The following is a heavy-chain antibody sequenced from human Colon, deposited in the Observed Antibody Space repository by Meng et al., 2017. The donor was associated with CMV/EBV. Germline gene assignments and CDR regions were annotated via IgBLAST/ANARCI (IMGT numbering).Heavy chain of an antibody. V-gene: IGHV1-2*02. D-gene: IGHD3-16*01. CDR1: GYTANGYY. Sequence: ASVKVSCKTSGYTANGYYIHWVRQAPGQGLEWMGWINPNSGDANYARTFLGRVTMTADTSISTVYMELRGLRSGDMAVYYCAREGTYASSSGLGLWGPGALVTVSS. CDR2: INPNSGDA. J-gene: IGHJ4*02. CDR3: AREGTYASSSGLGL.